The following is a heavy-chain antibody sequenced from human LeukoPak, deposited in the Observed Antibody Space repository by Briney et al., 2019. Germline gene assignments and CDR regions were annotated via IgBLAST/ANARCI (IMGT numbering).Heavy chain of an antibody. J-gene: IGHJ4*02. CDR1: GYTLTELS. D-gene: IGHD6-6*01. CDR3: ATTYSSSNTRVLDY. CDR2: FDPEDGET. Sequence: ASVKVSCKVSGYTLTELSMHWVRQAPGKGLEWMGGFDPEDGETIYAQKFQGRVTMTEDTSTDTAYMELSSLRSEDTAVYYFATTYSSSNTRVLDYGAREPWSPSPQ. V-gene: IGHV1-24*01.